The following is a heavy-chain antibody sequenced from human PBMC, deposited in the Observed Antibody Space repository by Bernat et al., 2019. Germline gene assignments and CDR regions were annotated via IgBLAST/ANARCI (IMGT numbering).Heavy chain of an antibody. D-gene: IGHD1-26*01. Sequence: QVQLVQSGAEVKEPGASVRVSCKASGYSFSKYAMNWVRQAPGQRLAWMGWIDAGNGRTKYSQNFQGRVTLTRDVSASTAYMDLSSLGSEDTAVYYCARGIYSNSDSDYYLDFWGQGSLVTVS. CDR3: ARGIYSNSDSDYYLDF. CDR2: IDAGNGRT. V-gene: IGHV1-3*01. CDR1: GYSFSKYA. J-gene: IGHJ4*02.